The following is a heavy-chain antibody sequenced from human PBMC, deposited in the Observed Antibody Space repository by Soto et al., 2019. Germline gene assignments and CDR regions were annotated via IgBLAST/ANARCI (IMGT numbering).Heavy chain of an antibody. V-gene: IGHV3-9*01. CDR1: GFTFDDYA. Sequence: SGGSLRLSCAASGFTFDDYAMHWVRQAPGKGLEWVSGISWNSGSIGYADSVKGRFTISRDNAKNSLYLQMNSLRAEDTALYYCAKECGYYDSSGQGGFDPWGQGTLVTVSS. D-gene: IGHD3-22*01. J-gene: IGHJ5*02. CDR2: ISWNSGSI. CDR3: AKECGYYDSSGQGGFDP.